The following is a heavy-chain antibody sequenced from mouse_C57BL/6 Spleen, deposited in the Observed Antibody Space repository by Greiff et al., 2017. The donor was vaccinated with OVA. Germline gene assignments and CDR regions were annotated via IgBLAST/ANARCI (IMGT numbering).Heavy chain of an antibody. J-gene: IGHJ2*01. CDR2: IDPSDSYT. CDR3: ARGGGNYDYFDY. Sequence: QVQLKQPGAELVKPGASVKLSCKASGYTFTSYWMQWVKQRPGQGLEWIGEIDPSDSYTNYNQKFKGKATLTVDTSSSTAYMQLSSLTSEDSAVYYCARGGGNYDYFDYWGQGTTLTVSS. V-gene: IGHV1-50*01. D-gene: IGHD2-1*01. CDR1: GYTFTSYW.